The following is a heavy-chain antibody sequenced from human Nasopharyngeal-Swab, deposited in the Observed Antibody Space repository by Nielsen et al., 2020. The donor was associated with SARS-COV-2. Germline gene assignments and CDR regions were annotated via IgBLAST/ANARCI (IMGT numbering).Heavy chain of an antibody. V-gene: IGHV3-21*01. CDR3: ARSKHSGSYYYGMDV. CDR1: GFTFSSYS. J-gene: IGHJ6*02. Sequence: GGSLRLSCAASGFTFSSYSMNWVRQAPGKGLEWVSSISSSSSYIYYADSVKGRFTISRDNAKNSLYLQMNSLRAEDTAMYYCARSKHSGSYYYGMDVWGQGTTVTVSS. D-gene: IGHD1-26*01. CDR2: ISSSSSYI.